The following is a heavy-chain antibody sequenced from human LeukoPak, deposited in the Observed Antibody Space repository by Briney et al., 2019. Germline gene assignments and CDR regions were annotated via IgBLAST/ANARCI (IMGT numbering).Heavy chain of an antibody. CDR1: GFTFSSYS. V-gene: IGHV3-21*01. Sequence: GGSLRLSCAASGFTFSSYSMNWVRQAPGKGLEWVSSISSSSYIYYADSVKGRFTISRDNAKNSLYLQMNSLRAEDTAVYYCARDFGEFDFDYWGQGTLVTVSS. J-gene: IGHJ4*02. CDR2: ISSSSYI. CDR3: ARDFGEFDFDY. D-gene: IGHD3-10*01.